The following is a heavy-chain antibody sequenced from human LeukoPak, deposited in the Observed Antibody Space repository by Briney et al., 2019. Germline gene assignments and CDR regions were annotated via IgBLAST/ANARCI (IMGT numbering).Heavy chain of an antibody. D-gene: IGHD2-21*02. Sequence: ASVKVSCKPSGYTFTSYYMHWVRQAPGQGLEWVGIINPSDGTTRYAQKFQGRVTKTRDMSTRTVYMELSTLRSDDTAVYYCARDNCGGDCHFDYWGQGTLVTVSS. CDR1: GYTFTSYY. CDR3: ARDNCGGDCHFDY. V-gene: IGHV1-46*01. J-gene: IGHJ4*02. CDR2: INPSDGTT.